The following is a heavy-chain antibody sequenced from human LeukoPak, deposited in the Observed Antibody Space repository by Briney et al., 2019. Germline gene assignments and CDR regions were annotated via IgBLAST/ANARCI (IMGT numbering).Heavy chain of an antibody. D-gene: IGHD1-26*01. CDR2: INHSGST. CDR3: ARCIVGATIRAFDI. V-gene: IGHV4-34*01. J-gene: IGHJ3*02. CDR1: GGSFSGYY. Sequence: SETLSLTCAVYGGSFSGYYWSWIRQPPGKGLEWIGEINHSGSTNYNPSLKSRVTISVDTSKNQFSLKLSSVTAADTAVYYCARCIVGATIRAFDIWGQGTMVTVSS.